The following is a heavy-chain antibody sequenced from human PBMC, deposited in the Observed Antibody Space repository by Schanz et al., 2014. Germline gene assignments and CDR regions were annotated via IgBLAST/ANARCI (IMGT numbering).Heavy chain of an antibody. J-gene: IGHJ4*02. V-gene: IGHV3-23*01. CDR2: ISGSGGST. D-gene: IGHD3-22*01. Sequence: EVQLLDSGGGLVQPGGSLRLSCAASGFTFSTYAMSWVRQAPGKGLEWVSAISGSGGSTYYADSVKGRFTISRDNSKNTLYLQMNSLRAEDTAVYYCARDPSHGDYDYYFDYWGQGTLVTVSA. CDR1: GFTFSTYA. CDR3: ARDPSHGDYDYYFDY.